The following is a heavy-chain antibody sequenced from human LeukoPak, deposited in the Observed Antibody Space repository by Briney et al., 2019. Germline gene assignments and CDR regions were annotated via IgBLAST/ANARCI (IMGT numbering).Heavy chain of an antibody. CDR1: GFTFDDYG. CDR3: ARMRGDHYYYYMGV. V-gene: IGHV3-20*04. J-gene: IGHJ6*03. Sequence: GGSLRLSCAASGFTFDDYGLSWVRQGPGKGLEWVSGINWSGGSTGYADSVKGRFTISRDNAKNSLYLQMNSLRVEDTALYYCARMRGDHYYYYMGVWGKGTTVTVSS. CDR2: INWSGGST.